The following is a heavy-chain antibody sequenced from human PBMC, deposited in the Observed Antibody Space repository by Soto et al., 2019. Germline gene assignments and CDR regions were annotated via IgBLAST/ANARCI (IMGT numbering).Heavy chain of an antibody. J-gene: IGHJ4*02. CDR1: GFTFSSYS. D-gene: IGHD6-13*01. V-gene: IGHV3-21*01. Sequence: GGSLRLSCAASGFTFSSYSMNWVRQAPGKGLEWVSSISSSSSYIYYADSVKGRFTISRDNAKNSLYLQMNSLRAEDTAVYYCARDPVSAAAGSMYFDYWGQGTLVTVSS. CDR3: ARDPVSAAAGSMYFDY. CDR2: ISSSSSYI.